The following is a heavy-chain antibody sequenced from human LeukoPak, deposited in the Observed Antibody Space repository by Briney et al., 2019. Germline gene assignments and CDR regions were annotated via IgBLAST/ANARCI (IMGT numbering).Heavy chain of an antibody. Sequence: SGTLSLTCAVSGGSISSSNWWSWVRQPPGKGLEWIGEIYHSGSANYNPSLKSRVTISVDTSKNQFSLKLSSVTAADTAVYYCARLPRITMVRGVRGEDYWGQGTLVTVSS. CDR1: GGSISSSNW. CDR3: ARLPRITMVRGVRGEDY. V-gene: IGHV4-4*02. J-gene: IGHJ4*02. CDR2: IYHSGSA. D-gene: IGHD3-10*01.